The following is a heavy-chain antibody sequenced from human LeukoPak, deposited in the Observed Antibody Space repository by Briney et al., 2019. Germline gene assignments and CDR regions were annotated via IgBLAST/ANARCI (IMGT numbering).Heavy chain of an antibody. J-gene: IGHJ5*02. CDR3: ARVSLVFSYYGSRARLNWFDP. Sequence: SQTLSLTCTVSGGSISSGGYYWSWIRQHPGKGLEWIGYIYYSGSTYYNPSLKSRVTISVDTSKNQFSLKLSSVTAADTAVYYCARVSLVFSYYGSRARLNWFDPWGQGTLVTVSS. CDR2: IYYSGST. CDR1: GGSISSGGYY. V-gene: IGHV4-31*03. D-gene: IGHD3-22*01.